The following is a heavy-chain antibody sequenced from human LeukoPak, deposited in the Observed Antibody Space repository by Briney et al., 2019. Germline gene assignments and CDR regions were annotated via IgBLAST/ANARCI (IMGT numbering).Heavy chain of an antibody. J-gene: IGHJ5*02. V-gene: IGHV1-2*04. D-gene: IGHD3-10*01. CDR1: GYTFTGYY. CDR3: ARAKGSGKPSNWFDP. CDR2: INPNSGGT. Sequence: GASVKVSCKASGYTFTGYYMHWVRQAPGQGLEWMGWINPNSGGTNYAQKFQGWVTMTRDTSISTAYMELSRLRSDDTAVYYCARAKGSGKPSNWFDPWGQGTLVTVSS.